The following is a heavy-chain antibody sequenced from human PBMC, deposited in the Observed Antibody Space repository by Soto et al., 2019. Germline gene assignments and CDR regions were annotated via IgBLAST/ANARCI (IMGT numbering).Heavy chain of an antibody. V-gene: IGHV1-69*06. J-gene: IGHJ4*02. Sequence: QVRLEQSGAEVQKPGSSVRVSCQASGGALTSYPIHWVRQAPGQGLEWMGVIDPIVDTSNLAENYKTRLTLTADTSTKTVYMDHTSLRSDDTAIYFCATYPRPYKWTDIGGRGTQLTVSS. CDR1: GGALTSYP. D-gene: IGHD1-20*01. CDR2: IDPIVDTS. CDR3: ATYPRPYKWTDI.